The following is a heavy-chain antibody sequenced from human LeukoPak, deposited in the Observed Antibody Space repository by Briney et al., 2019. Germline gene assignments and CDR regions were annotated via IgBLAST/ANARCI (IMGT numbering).Heavy chain of an antibody. CDR1: GGSFSGYY. Sequence: SETLSLTCAVYGGSFSGYYWSWIRQPPGKGLEWIGEINHSGSTNYNPSLESRVTISVDTSKNQFSLELSSVTAADTAVYYCARMSLGYSYGYGLFYWGQGTLVTVSS. CDR3: ARMSLGYSYGYGLFY. J-gene: IGHJ4*02. CDR2: INHSGST. V-gene: IGHV4-34*01. D-gene: IGHD5-18*01.